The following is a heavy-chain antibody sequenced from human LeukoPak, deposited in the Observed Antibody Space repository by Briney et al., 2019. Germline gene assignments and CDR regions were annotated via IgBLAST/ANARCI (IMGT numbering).Heavy chain of an antibody. Sequence: GGSLRLSCAASGFSFSNYGMTWVRQAPGKGLEWVSAISGSGGNTYYADSVKGRFTISRDNSKNTLYLQMNSLRAEDTAVYYCAKDRRAGSYDYWGQGTLVTVSS. D-gene: IGHD3-10*01. V-gene: IGHV3-23*01. CDR2: ISGSGGNT. J-gene: IGHJ4*02. CDR1: GFSFSNYG. CDR3: AKDRRAGSYDY.